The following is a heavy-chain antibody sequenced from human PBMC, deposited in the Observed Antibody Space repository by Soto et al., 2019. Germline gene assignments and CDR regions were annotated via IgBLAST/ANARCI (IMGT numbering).Heavy chain of an antibody. CDR1: GYTFTNYW. CDR3: ARLSGSYHLYYFDY. CDR2: IFPRDSDT. Sequence: GESLKISCQTSGYTFTNYWIGWVRHMPGRGLEWMGLIFPRDSDTRYSPSFQGQVTISADKSISTAYLQWSSLKASDTAMYYCARLSGSYHLYYFDYWGQGTLVTVSS. J-gene: IGHJ4*02. D-gene: IGHD1-26*01. V-gene: IGHV5-51*01.